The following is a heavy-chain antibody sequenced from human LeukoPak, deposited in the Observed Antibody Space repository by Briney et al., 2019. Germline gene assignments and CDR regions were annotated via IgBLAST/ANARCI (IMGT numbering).Heavy chain of an antibody. J-gene: IGHJ4*02. Sequence: GGSLRLSCAASGFTFSTCGITWVRQAPGKGLEWVSAISGRADLTFYADSVKGRFTISRDNSKNTLYLQMNSLRAEDTAVYYCAKRGPGSPQSGKYYFDYWGQGTLVTVSS. D-gene: IGHD3-10*01. CDR2: ISGRADLT. V-gene: IGHV3-23*01. CDR1: GFTFSTCG. CDR3: AKRGPGSPQSGKYYFDY.